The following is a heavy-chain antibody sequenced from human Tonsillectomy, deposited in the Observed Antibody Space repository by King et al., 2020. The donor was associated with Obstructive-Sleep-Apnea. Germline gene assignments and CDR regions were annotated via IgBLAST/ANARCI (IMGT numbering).Heavy chain of an antibody. Sequence: TLKESGPTLVKPTQTLTLTCTFSGFSLRTSGVGVGWIRQPPGKALEWLALIYWDDDKRYSPFLKSRLTITKDTSKNPVVLTMTNVDPVDTATYFCAHTPPPTATIYDYGMDVWGQGTTVTVSS. CDR2: IYWDDDK. CDR1: GFSLRTSGVG. D-gene: IGHD5-12*01. CDR3: AHTPPPTATIYDYGMDV. V-gene: IGHV2-5*02. J-gene: IGHJ6*02.